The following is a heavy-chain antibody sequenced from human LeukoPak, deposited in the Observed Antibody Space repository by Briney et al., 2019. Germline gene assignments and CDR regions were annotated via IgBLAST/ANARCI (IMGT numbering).Heavy chain of an antibody. J-gene: IGHJ6*03. CDR2: IYYSGST. CDR3: ATGPYCSSTSCYVSGYYYYYMDV. D-gene: IGHD2-2*01. V-gene: IGHV4-59*01. Sequence: SETLSLTCTVSGGSISSYYWSWIRQPPGKGLERIGYIYYSGSTNYNPSLKSRVTISVDTSKNQFSLKLSSVTAADTAVYYCATGPYCSSTSCYVSGYYYYYMDVWGKGTTVTVSS. CDR1: GGSISSYY.